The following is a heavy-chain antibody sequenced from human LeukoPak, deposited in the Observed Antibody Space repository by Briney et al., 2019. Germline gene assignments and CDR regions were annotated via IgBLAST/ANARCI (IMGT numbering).Heavy chain of an antibody. CDR1: GFTFNKFA. CDR2: IIENGGET. Sequence: GGSLRLSCAASGFTFNKFAMSWVRQAPGKGLEWVSGIIENGGETYYADSVRGRFTISRDNSKDTLYLQMNSLRAEDTAVYYCAKDYEYNSNTWYFHWGRGTLVTVSS. V-gene: IGHV3-23*01. J-gene: IGHJ4*02. CDR3: AKDYEYNSNTWYFH. D-gene: IGHD6-13*01.